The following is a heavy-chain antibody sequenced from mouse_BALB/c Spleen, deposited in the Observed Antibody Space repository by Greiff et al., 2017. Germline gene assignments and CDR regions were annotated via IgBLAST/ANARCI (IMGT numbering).Heavy chain of an antibody. V-gene: IGHV5-9-3*01. CDR1: GFTFSSYA. D-gene: IGHD2-3*01. CDR2: ISSGGSYT. CDR3: ARRGEDGYFY. J-gene: IGHJ3*01. Sequence: DVKLVESGGGLVKPGGSLKLSCAASGFTFSSYAMSWVRQTPEKRLEWVATISSGGSYTYYPDSVKGRFTISRDNAKNTLYLQMSSLRSEDTAMYYCARRGEDGYFYWGQGTLVTVSA.